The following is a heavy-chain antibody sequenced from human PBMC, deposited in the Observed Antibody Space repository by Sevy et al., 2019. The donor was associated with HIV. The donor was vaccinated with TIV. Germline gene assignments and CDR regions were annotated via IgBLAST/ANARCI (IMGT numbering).Heavy chain of an antibody. CDR3: GRHVDARWFDP. CDR1: DGSITSHY. V-gene: IGHV4-59*08. CDR2: IHYRGST. Sequence: SETLSLTCTVSDGSITSHYWSWIRQPPGKGLEWIGYIHYRGSTNYNPSLKSRVTISVDTSKNQFSLKLSSVTAADTAVYYCGRHVDARWFDPWGQGALVTVS. D-gene: IGHD2-2*01. J-gene: IGHJ5*02.